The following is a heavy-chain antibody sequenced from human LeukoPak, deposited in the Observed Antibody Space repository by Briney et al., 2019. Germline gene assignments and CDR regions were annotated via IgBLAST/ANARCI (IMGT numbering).Heavy chain of an antibody. V-gene: IGHV4-34*01. CDR1: GGSFSGYY. J-gene: IGHJ4*02. D-gene: IGHD5-18*01. Sequence: PSETLSLTCAVYGGSFSGYYWSWIRQPPGKGLEWIGEINHSGSTNYNPSLKSRVTISVDTSKNQFSLKLSSVTAADTAVYYCARARIQLWPLDYWGQGTLVTVSS. CDR2: INHSGST. CDR3: ARARIQLWPLDY.